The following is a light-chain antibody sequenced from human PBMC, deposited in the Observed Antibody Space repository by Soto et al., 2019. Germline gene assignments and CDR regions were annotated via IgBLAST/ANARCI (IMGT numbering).Light chain of an antibody. CDR1: QSVSGN. CDR2: GAS. CDR3: QQYNNWPPT. J-gene: IGKJ1*01. V-gene: IGKV3D-15*01. Sequence: EIVMTQSPATMSVSPGERATLSCRASQSVSGNLAWYQQKPGQAPRLIIYGASTRATGIPARFSGSGSGTEFTLTISSLQSEDFAVYYCQQYNNWPPTFGKGTKVEIK.